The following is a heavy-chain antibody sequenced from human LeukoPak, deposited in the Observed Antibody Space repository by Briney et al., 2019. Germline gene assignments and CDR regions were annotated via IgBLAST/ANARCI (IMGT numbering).Heavy chain of an antibody. CDR2: TSYDGSNK. CDR1: GFTFSSYA. D-gene: IGHD1-26*01. CDR3: AKDRTVGASYWYFDL. Sequence: GGSLRLSCAASGFTFSSYAMYWVRQAPGKGLEWVAVTSYDGSNKYYADSVKGRFTISRDSSKNTLFLQMNTLRAEDTAVYYCAKDRTVGASYWYFDLWGRGTLVTVSS. V-gene: IGHV3-30-3*01. J-gene: IGHJ2*01.